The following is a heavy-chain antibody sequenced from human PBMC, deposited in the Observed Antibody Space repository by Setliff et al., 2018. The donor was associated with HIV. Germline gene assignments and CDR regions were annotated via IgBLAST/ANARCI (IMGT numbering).Heavy chain of an antibody. CDR1: GGSFSDYY. CDR3: ARDRSNWNYGKNYMDV. CDR2: INHSGST. D-gene: IGHD1-7*01. J-gene: IGHJ6*03. Sequence: SETLSLTCVVYGGSFSDYYWTWIRQPPEKGLEWIGKINHSGSTNYNPSLKSRVTISVDTSKNQFSLKLSSVTAADTAVYYCARDRSNWNYGKNYMDVWGKGTTVTVSS. V-gene: IGHV4-34*01.